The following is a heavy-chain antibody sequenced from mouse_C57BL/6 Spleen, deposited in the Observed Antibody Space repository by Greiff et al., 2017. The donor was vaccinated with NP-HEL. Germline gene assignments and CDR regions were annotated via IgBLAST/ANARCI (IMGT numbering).Heavy chain of an antibody. CDR1: GFTFSDYY. CDR2: INYDGSST. CDR3: ARGDYDGYWYFDV. D-gene: IGHD2-4*01. J-gene: IGHJ1*03. Sequence: EVKLVESEGGLVQPGSSMKLSCTASGFTFSDYYMAWVRQVPEKGLEWVANINYDGSSTYYLDSLKSRFIISRDNAKNILYLHMSSLKSEDTATYYCARGDYDGYWYFDVWGTGTTVTVSS. V-gene: IGHV5-16*01.